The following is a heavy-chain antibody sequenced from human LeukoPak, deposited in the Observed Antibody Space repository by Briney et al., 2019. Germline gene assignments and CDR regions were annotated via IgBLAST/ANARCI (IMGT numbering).Heavy chain of an antibody. CDR3: ARLASGSYGPLTPFDY. Sequence: PSETLSLTCTVSGDSISSSSYYWSWIRQPPGKGLEWIGDIYYSGSTNYNPSLKSRVTISVDTSKNQFSLRLSSVTAADTAVYYSARLASGSYGPLTPFDYWGQGTLVTVSS. CDR2: IYYSGST. J-gene: IGHJ4*02. D-gene: IGHD1-26*01. V-gene: IGHV4-61*05. CDR1: GDSISSSSYY.